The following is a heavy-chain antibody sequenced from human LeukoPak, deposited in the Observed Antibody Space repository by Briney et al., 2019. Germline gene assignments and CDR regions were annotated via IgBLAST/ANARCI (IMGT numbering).Heavy chain of an antibody. CDR3: ARDRIVGVTHWFDP. J-gene: IGHJ5*02. D-gene: IGHD1-26*01. CDR2: IYYSGST. CDR1: GGSISSGDYY. Sequence: NTSETLSLTCTVSGGSISSGDYYWSWIRQPPGKGLEWIGYIYYSGSTYYNPSLKSRVTISVDTSKNQFSLKLSSVTAADTAVYYCARDRIVGVTHWFDPWGQGTLVTVSS. V-gene: IGHV4-30-4*02.